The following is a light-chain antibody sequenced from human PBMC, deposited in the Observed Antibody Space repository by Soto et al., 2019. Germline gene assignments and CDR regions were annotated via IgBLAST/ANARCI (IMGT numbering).Light chain of an antibody. CDR2: LGS. J-gene: IGKJ3*01. CDR3: QQYDNLPVT. V-gene: IGKV2-28*01. Sequence: DIVMTQSPLSLPVTPGEPASISCRSSQSLLHSNGYNYLDWYLQKPGQSPQLLIYLGSNRASGVPDRFSGSGSGTDFTFTISSLQPEDIATYYCQQYDNLPVTFGPGTKVDIK. CDR1: QSLLHSNGYNY.